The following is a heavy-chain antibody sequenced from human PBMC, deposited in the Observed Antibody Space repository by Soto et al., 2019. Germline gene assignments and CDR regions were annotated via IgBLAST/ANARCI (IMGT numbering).Heavy chain of an antibody. CDR3: AHSGGYQIYFDY. D-gene: IGHD2-15*01. J-gene: IGHJ4*02. CDR2: TYYSGST. CDR1: GGSISSSSYY. V-gene: IGHV4-39*01. Sequence: QLQLQESGPGLVKPSETLSLTCTVSGGSISSSSYYWGWFRQPPGKGLEWIGRTYYSGSTYYNPSLKSRVTISVDTSKNQFSLKLSSVTAADTAVYYCAHSGGYQIYFDYWGQGTLVTVSS.